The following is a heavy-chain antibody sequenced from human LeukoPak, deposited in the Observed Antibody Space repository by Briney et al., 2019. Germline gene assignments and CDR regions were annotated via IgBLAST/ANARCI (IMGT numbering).Heavy chain of an antibody. V-gene: IGHV6-1*01. CDR1: GDSVSSNSGA. J-gene: IGHJ6*02. CDR3: ARDRSSGWYRDYYYYGMDV. D-gene: IGHD6-19*01. Sequence: SQTLSLTCAISGDSVSSNSGAWNWIRQSPSRGLEWLGRTYYRSKWYIEYAPSVKSRITINPDTSKNQFSLQLNSVTPEDTAVYYCARDRSSGWYRDYYYYGMDVWGQGTTVTVSS. CDR2: TYYRSKWYI.